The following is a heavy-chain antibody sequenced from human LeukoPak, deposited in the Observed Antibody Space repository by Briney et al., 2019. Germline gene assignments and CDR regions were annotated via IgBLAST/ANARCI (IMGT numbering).Heavy chain of an antibody. CDR2: IDTAGAT. D-gene: IGHD3-22*01. CDR1: GFTFSNYD. V-gene: IGHV3-13*01. Sequence: PGGSLRLSRAASGFTFSNYDMHWVRQATGKGLEWVSTIDTAGATYYPGSVKGRFTISRENAKNSLYLQINSLRAGDTAVYYCARGAGEYYDSTRGAFDIWGQGTMVTVSS. CDR3: ARGAGEYYDSTRGAFDI. J-gene: IGHJ3*02.